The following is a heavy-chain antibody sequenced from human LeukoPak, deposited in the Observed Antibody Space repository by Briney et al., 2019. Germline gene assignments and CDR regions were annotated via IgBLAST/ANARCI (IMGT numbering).Heavy chain of an antibody. CDR2: INAGNGST. CDR1: GYTFTSYA. D-gene: IGHD2-15*01. V-gene: IGHV1-3*01. CDR3: ARGRDCSGGSWYRWWFDP. Sequence: ASVKVSCKASGYTFTSYAMHWERQAPGQRLEWMGWINAGNGSTKYSQKFQGRVTITRDTSASTAYMELSSLRSEDTAVYYCARGRDCSGGSWYRWWFDPWGQGTLVTVFS. J-gene: IGHJ5*02.